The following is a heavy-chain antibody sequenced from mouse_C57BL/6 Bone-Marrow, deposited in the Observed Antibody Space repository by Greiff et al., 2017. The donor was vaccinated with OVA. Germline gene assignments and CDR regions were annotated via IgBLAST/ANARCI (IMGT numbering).Heavy chain of an antibody. D-gene: IGHD2-3*01. CDR3: AREGGGYWSFDY. J-gene: IGHJ2*01. CDR1: GYAFSSYW. V-gene: IGHV1-80*01. Sequence: VQLQQSGAELVKPGASVKISCKASGYAFSSYWMNWVKQRPGKGLEWIGQIYPGDGDTNYNGKFKGKATLTADKSSSTAYMQLSSLTSEDSAVYFCAREGGGYWSFDYWGQGTTLTVSS. CDR2: IYPGDGDT.